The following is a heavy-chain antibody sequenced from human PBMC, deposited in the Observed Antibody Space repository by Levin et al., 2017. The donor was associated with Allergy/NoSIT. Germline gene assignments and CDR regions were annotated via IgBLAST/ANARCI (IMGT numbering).Heavy chain of an antibody. Sequence: GGSLRLSCKASGGTFSSYAISWVRQAPGQGLEWMGGIIPIFGTANYAQKFQGRVTITADESTSTAYMELSSLRSEDTAVYYCARSGGRTTVTTPRKAGYYYGMDGWGQGTTVTVSS. D-gene: IGHD4-17*01. CDR1: GGTFSSYA. V-gene: IGHV1-69*01. J-gene: IGHJ6*02. CDR2: IIPIFGTA. CDR3: ARSGGRTTVTTPRKAGYYYGMDG.